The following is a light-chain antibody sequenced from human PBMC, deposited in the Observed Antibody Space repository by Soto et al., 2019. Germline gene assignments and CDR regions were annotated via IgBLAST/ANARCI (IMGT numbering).Light chain of an antibody. V-gene: IGLV2-8*01. J-gene: IGLJ2*01. CDR1: SSDVGGYNY. CDR2: EVT. CDR3: SSYAGSNNLGV. Sequence: QPVLTQPPSASGSPGQSVAISCTGTSSDVGGYNYVSWYQQHPGKAPKLMIYEVTKRPSGVPDRFSGSKSGNTASLTVSGLQPDDEADYYCSSYAGSNNLGVFGGGTKLTVL.